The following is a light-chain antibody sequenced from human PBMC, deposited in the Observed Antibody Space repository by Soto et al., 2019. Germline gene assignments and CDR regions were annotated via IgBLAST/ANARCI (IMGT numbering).Light chain of an antibody. CDR3: QQYNNRPPWT. J-gene: IGKJ1*01. CDR2: NVS. CDR1: QNIAGN. Sequence: EIVMTQYPPTLSASPGERVTLSCRASQNIAGNLAWYQQKPGQAPRLLIDNVSTRATGIPARFSGRGSGTEFTLTISSLQSEDFALYYCQQYNNRPPWTFGQGTKVDIK. V-gene: IGKV3-15*01.